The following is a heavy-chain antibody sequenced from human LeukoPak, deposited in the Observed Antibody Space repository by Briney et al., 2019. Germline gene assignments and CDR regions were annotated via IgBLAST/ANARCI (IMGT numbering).Heavy chain of an antibody. CDR1: GFTSSSYW. V-gene: IGHV3-7*01. CDR3: ARDRSARSFDY. D-gene: IGHD6-6*01. Sequence: PGGSLRLSCAASGFTSSSYWMSGVRDAPGGGVEWVANIKQDGSDKYYVDSVKGRFTISRDNAKNSLYLQMNSLRAEDTAVYYCARDRSARSFDYWGQGTLVTVSS. J-gene: IGHJ4*01. CDR2: IKQDGSDK.